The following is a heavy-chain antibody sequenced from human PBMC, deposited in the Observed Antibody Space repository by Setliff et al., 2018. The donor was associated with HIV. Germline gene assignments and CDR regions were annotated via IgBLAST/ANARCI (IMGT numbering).Heavy chain of an antibody. CDR1: ADTFTNCL. CDR3: ARSRYQLLYDMDV. J-gene: IGHJ6*03. CDR2: IIPIFRTV. D-gene: IGHD2-2*02. Sequence: SVKVSCKASADTFTNCLINWVRQAPGQGLEWMGGIIPIFRTVNYAQKFQGRVTITVDKSTSTAYMEVRSLSSEDTAVYYCARSRYQLLYDMDVWGKGTTVTVSS. V-gene: IGHV1-69*06.